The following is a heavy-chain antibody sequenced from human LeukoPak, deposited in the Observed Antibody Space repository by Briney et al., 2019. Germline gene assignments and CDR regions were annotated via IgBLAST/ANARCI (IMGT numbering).Heavy chain of an antibody. CDR3: ARLWFGETRFALLFDV. Sequence: SETLSHTCTVSGGSISSVSHYWGWVRQSPGKGLEWIGNIYYSGDTYYSPSLKSRVIISIDTSKNQFSLKLNSVTAADTAVYYCARLWFGETRFALLFDVWSQGTMVTVSS. CDR2: IYYSGDT. V-gene: IGHV4-39*07. J-gene: IGHJ3*01. D-gene: IGHD3-10*01. CDR1: GGSISSVSHY.